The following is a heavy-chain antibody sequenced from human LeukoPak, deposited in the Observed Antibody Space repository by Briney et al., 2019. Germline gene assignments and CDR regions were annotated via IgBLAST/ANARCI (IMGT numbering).Heavy chain of an antibody. CDR2: ISGSGGST. V-gene: IGHV3-23*01. J-gene: IGHJ2*01. CDR3: ARDMGFGELFSWYFDL. Sequence: GGSLRLSCAASGFTFSSYAMSWVRQAPGKGLEWVSAISGSGGSTYYADSVKGRFTISRDNSKNTLYLQMNSLRAEDTAVYYCARDMGFGELFSWYFDLWGRGTLVTVSS. CDR1: GFTFSSYA. D-gene: IGHD3-10*01.